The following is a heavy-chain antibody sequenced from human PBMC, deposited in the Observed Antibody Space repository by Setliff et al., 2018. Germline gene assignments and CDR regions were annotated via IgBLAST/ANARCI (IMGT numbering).Heavy chain of an antibody. D-gene: IGHD4-4*01. CDR1: GFTFSSYW. J-gene: IGHJ6*02. CDR3: ARDLLYSNYAKGYYYGMDV. CDR2: IKQDGSEK. Sequence: GESLKISCAASGFTFSSYWMSWVHQAPGKGLEWVANIKQDGSEKYYVDSVKGRFTISRDNAKNSLYLQMNSLRAEDTAVYYCARDLLYSNYAKGYYYGMDVWGQGTTV. V-gene: IGHV3-7*01.